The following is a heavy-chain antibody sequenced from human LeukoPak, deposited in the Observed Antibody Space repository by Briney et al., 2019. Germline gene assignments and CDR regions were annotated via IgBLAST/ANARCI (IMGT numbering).Heavy chain of an antibody. CDR1: GFTVSSNY. Sequence: GGSLRLSCAASGFTVSSNYMSWVRQAPGKGLEWVSVIYSDGSTYFADSVKGRFTISRDNSKNTVYLQMNSLRAEDTAVYFCAKEYGYDYNYFYSMDVWGKGTTVTISS. J-gene: IGHJ6*03. V-gene: IGHV3-53*05. D-gene: IGHD1-1*01. CDR2: IYSDGST. CDR3: AKEYGYDYNYFYSMDV.